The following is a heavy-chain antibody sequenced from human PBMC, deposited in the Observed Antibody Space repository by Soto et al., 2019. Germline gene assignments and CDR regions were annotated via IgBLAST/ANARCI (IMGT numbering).Heavy chain of an antibody. CDR2: IKAANGNT. J-gene: IGHJ4*02. CDR3: ARAPSWYLFDY. V-gene: IGHV1-3*01. Sequence: QVQLVQSGAEVKKPGASVKVSCKASGYTFTTYATHWVRQAPGQRLEWMGWIKAANGNTKYSQKFQGRVTITRDTSASTADMELSSLRPEDTAVYCCARAPSWYLFDYWGQGTLVTVSS. D-gene: IGHD6-13*01. CDR1: GYTFTTYA.